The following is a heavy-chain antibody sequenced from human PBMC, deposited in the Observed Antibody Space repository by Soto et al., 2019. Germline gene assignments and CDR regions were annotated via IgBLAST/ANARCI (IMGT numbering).Heavy chain of an antibody. Sequence: VASVKVSCKASGYTFTGYYMHWVRQAPGQGLEWMGWINPNSGGTNYAQKFQGRVTMTRDTSISTAYMELSRLRSDDTAVYYCAIVLGVDSSGYNFLYDYWGQGTLVTVSS. J-gene: IGHJ4*02. CDR3: AIVLGVDSSGYNFLYDY. V-gene: IGHV1-2*02. D-gene: IGHD3-22*01. CDR2: INPNSGGT. CDR1: GYTFTGYY.